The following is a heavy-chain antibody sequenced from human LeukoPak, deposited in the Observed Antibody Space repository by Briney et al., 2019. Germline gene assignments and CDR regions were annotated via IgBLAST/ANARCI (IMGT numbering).Heavy chain of an antibody. D-gene: IGHD3-22*01. Sequence: GSLRLSCAVSGITLSNYGMSWVRQAPGKGLEWVSGISGSGGNTYYADSVKGRFTISRDNSKNTLYLQMNSLRAEDTAVYYCAKDKYSYDSSAYYSYGMDVWGQGTTVTVSS. J-gene: IGHJ6*02. V-gene: IGHV3-23*01. CDR3: AKDKYSYDSSAYYSYGMDV. CDR2: ISGSGGNT. CDR1: GITLSNYG.